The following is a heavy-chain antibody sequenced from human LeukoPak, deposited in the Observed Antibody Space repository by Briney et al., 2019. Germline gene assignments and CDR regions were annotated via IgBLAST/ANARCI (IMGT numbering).Heavy chain of an antibody. CDR3: ARALRFLEWIGQPAYDYYGMDV. Sequence: ASVKVSCKASGYTFTGYHMHWVRQAPGQGPEWMGWINPNSGGTKYAQKFQGRVTMTRDTSISTAHMELSRLRPDDTAVYYCARALRFLEWIGQPAYDYYGMDVWGQGTTVTVSS. CDR1: GYTFTGYH. CDR2: INPNSGGT. D-gene: IGHD3-3*01. J-gene: IGHJ6*02. V-gene: IGHV1-2*02.